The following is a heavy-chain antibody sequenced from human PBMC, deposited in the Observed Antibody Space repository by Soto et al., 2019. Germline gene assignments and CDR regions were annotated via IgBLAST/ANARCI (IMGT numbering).Heavy chain of an antibody. CDR1: GYTFTGYY. CDR2: INPNSGGT. J-gene: IGHJ6*02. CDR3: ATDRGSSGLYYYCMDV. Sequence: AAVKVSCKASGYTFTGYYMHWVRQAPGQGLEWMGWINPNSGGTNYAQKFQGWVTMTRDTSISTAYMELSGLRSDDTAVYYCATDRGSSGLYYYCMDVWGQGTTVTVSS. V-gene: IGHV1-2*04. D-gene: IGHD6-19*01.